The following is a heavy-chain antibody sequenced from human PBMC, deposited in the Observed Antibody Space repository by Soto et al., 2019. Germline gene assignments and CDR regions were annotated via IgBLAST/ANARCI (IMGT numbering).Heavy chain of an antibody. J-gene: IGHJ3*02. Sequence: QAQVVQSETEVKRPGASVKLSCKASGYTFSRYGISWVRQAPGQGLEWMGWINGYNGNTNYAQRLQDKVTMTADTSTNTVFLEVRSLTSEDAAVYYCTRDLLFDFWTGFEDVFDIWGHGTLLIVSS. V-gene: IGHV1-18*01. CDR3: TRDLLFDFWTGFEDVFDI. CDR1: GYTFSRYG. D-gene: IGHD3-3*01. CDR2: INGYNGNT.